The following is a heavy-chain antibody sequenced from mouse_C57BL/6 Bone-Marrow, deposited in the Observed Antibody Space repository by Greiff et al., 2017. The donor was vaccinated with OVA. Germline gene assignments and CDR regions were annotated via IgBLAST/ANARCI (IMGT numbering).Heavy chain of an antibody. CDR1: GFTFSSYA. CDR2: ISDGGSYT. V-gene: IGHV5-4*01. D-gene: IGHD4-1*01. Sequence: EVKLVESGGGLVKPGGSLKLSCAASGFTFSSYAMSWVRQTPEKRLEWVATISDGGSYTYYPDNVKGRFTISRDNAKNNRYLQMSHLKSEDTAMYYCARDNLVELTGTSFAYWGQGTLVTVSA. CDR3: ARDNLVELTGTSFAY. J-gene: IGHJ3*01.